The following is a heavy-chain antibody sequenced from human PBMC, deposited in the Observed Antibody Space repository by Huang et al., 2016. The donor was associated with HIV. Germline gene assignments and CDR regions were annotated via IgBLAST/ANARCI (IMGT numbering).Heavy chain of an antibody. V-gene: IGHV1-18*04. J-gene: IGHJ3*02. CDR1: GYAFSDYG. CDR3: ARDPKYHSFPYFRQRRGIEI. Sequence: QIRLVQSGAEVKKPGASVRVSCQASGYAFSDYGFSWVRQAPGQGPEWGGWISASKGETNYGQRFQGRGTLTTDTSTTTVYMDLRSLRSDDTAVYYCARDPKYHSFPYFRQRRGIEIWGQGTVVTVSS. D-gene: IGHD3-16*01. CDR2: ISASKGET.